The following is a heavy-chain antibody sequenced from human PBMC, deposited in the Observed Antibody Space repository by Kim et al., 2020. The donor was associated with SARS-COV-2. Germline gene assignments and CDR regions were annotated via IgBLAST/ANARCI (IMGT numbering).Heavy chain of an antibody. D-gene: IGHD6-19*01. Sequence: GGYLRLSCAASGFTFSSYAMHWVRQAPGKGLEWVAVISYDGSNKYYADSVKGRFTISRDNSKNTLYLQMNSLRAEDTAVYYCARASRPIAVAGTLYYFDYWGQGTLVTVSS. CDR3: ARASRPIAVAGTLYYFDY. V-gene: IGHV3-30*04. CDR1: GFTFSSYA. J-gene: IGHJ4*02. CDR2: ISYDGSNK.